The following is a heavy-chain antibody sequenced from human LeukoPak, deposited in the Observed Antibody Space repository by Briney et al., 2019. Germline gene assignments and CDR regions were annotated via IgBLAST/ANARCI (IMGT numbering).Heavy chain of an antibody. CDR2: ISAYNSNT. J-gene: IGHJ4*02. CDR1: GYTFTSYG. Sequence: ASVKVSYKASGYTFTSYGISWVRQAAGQGLEGMGGISAYNSNTNYAQKHQGRATMTTDTSTSTAYMELRSLRSDDTAVYYCARVSARVLYGALDYWGQGTLVTVSS. V-gene: IGHV1-18*01. D-gene: IGHD3-16*01. CDR3: ARVSARVLYGALDY.